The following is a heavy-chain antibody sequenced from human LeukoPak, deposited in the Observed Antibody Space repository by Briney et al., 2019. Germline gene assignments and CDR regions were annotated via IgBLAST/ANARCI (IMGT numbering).Heavy chain of an antibody. Sequence: SETLSLTCTVSGGSISSSAYSWGWIRQPPGKGLDWIGNIYDSGNTYYNPSLKSRVTISVDTSNNQFSLKLNSVTAADTAVYYCARQYGPGYSSTWYFDYGGRETLVTVSS. CDR2: IYDSGNT. J-gene: IGHJ4*02. V-gene: IGHV4-39*01. D-gene: IGHD6-13*01. CDR3: ARQYGPGYSSTWYFDY. CDR1: GGSISSSAYS.